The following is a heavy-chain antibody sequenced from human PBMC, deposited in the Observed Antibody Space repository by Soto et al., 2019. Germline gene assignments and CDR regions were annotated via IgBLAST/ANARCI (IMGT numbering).Heavy chain of an antibody. V-gene: IGHV1-18*01. CDR1: GYTFTSYG. D-gene: IGHD3-10*01. CDR2: ISAYNGNT. Sequence: GASVKVSCKSSGYTFTSYGISWVRQAPGQGLEWMGWISAYNGNTNYAHKLQGRVTMTTDTSTSTAYMELRSLRSDDTAVYYCARVKIYGSGSYFDYWGQGTLVTVSS. J-gene: IGHJ4*02. CDR3: ARVKIYGSGSYFDY.